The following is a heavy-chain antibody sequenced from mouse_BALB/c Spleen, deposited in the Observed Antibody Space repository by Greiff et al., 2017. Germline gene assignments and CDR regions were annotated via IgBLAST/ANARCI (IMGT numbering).Heavy chain of an antibody. Sequence: EVMLVESGPGLVKPSQSLSLTCTVTGYSITSDYAWYWIRQFPGNKLEWMGYISYSGSTSYNPSLKSRISITRDTSKNQFFLQLNSVTTEDTATYCCARSYYGSSPFAYWGQGTLVTVSA. D-gene: IGHD1-1*01. CDR2: ISYSGST. CDR3: ARSYYGSSPFAY. CDR1: GYSITSDYA. V-gene: IGHV3-2*02. J-gene: IGHJ3*01.